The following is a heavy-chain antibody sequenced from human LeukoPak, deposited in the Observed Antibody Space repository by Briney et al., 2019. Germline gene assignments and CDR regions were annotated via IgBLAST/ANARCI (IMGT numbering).Heavy chain of an antibody. V-gene: IGHV6-1*01. J-gene: IGHJ4*02. CDR3: AREKWSGWYWEGGYGSFDY. CDR2: TYYRSKWYN. D-gene: IGHD6-19*01. CDR1: GDSVSSNSAA. Sequence: SQTLSLTFAISGDSVSSNSAAWNWIRQSPSRGLEWLGRTYYRSKWYNDYAVSVKSRITINPDTSKNQFSLQLNSVTPEDTAVYYCAREKWSGWYWEGGYGSFDYWGQGTLVTVSS.